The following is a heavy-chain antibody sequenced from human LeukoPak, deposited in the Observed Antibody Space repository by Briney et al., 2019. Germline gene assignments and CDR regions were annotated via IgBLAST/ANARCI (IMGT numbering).Heavy chain of an antibody. CDR2: ISYDGSNK. CDR3: VKGQSSIGWSD. D-gene: IGHD6-19*01. V-gene: IGHV3-30-3*01. CDR1: GFTFSSYA. Sequence: PGGSLRLSCAASGFTFSSYAMHWVRQAPGKGLEWVAVISYDGSNKYYADSVKGRFTISRDNSKNTLYLQMNSLRAEDTAVYYCVKGQSSIGWSDWGQGTLVTVSS. J-gene: IGHJ4*02.